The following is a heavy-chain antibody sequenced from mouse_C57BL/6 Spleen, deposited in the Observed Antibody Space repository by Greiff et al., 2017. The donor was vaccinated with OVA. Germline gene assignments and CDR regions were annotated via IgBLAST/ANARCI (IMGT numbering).Heavy chain of an antibody. CDR1: GYTFTSYW. CDR3: ARPNYGSSPYWYFDV. CDR2: INPSNGGT. D-gene: IGHD1-1*01. Sequence: QVQLKQPGTELVKPGASVKLSCKASGYTFTSYWMHWVKQRPGQGLEWIGNINPSNGGTNYNEKFKSKATLTVDKSSSTAYMQLSSLTSEDSAVYYCARPNYGSSPYWYFDVWGTGTTVTVSS. J-gene: IGHJ1*03. V-gene: IGHV1-53*01.